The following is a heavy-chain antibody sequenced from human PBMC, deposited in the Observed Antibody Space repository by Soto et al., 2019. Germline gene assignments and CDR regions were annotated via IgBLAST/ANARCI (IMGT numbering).Heavy chain of an antibody. CDR2: IWYDGTNE. CDR3: ARGFAREGYNYHY. J-gene: IGHJ4*02. Sequence: QVQLVESGGGVVQPGRSLRLSCTASGFAFSSYGMHWVRQAPGKGLEWVTLIWYDGTNENYADSVKGRFTVSRDNSKNTLYLQMNSLRAEDTAVYYCARGFAREGYNYHYWGQGTLVTVSS. CDR1: GFAFSSYG. V-gene: IGHV3-33*01. D-gene: IGHD5-12*01.